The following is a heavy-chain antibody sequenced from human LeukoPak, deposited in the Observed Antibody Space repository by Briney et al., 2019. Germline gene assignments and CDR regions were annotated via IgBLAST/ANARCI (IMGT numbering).Heavy chain of an antibody. Sequence: GGSLRLSCAASGFTFSSYAMSWVRQAPGKGLEWVSTISGSGGSTYHADSVKGRFTISRDNSKNTLYLQMNSLRAEDTAVYYCAKARYYYGSGSYLDYWGQGTLVTVSS. CDR1: GFTFSSYA. J-gene: IGHJ4*02. V-gene: IGHV3-23*01. D-gene: IGHD3-10*01. CDR2: ISGSGGST. CDR3: AKARYYYGSGSYLDY.